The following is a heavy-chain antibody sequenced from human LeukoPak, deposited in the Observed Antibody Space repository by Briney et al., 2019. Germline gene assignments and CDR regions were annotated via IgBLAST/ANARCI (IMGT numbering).Heavy chain of an antibody. D-gene: IGHD3-22*01. CDR2: IYTSGST. CDR3: ARASYSYDISGWVPFDP. CDR1: GGSISSSSYY. V-gene: IGHV4-39*07. Sequence: PSETLSLTCTVSGGSISSSSYYWGWIRQPPGKGLEWIGSIYTSGSTTYNPSLKSRVTISGDTSENQFSLRLSSVTAADTAVYYCARASYSYDISGWVPFDPWGQGTLVTVSS. J-gene: IGHJ5*02.